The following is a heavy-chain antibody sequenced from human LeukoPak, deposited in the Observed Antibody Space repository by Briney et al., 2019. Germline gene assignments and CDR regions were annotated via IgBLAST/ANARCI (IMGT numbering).Heavy chain of an antibody. CDR2: ISAYNGNT. V-gene: IGHV1-18*01. Sequence: ASVTVSCKASGYTFTSYGISWVRQAPGQGLEWMGWISAYNGNTNYAQKLQGRVTMTTHTSTSTAYLELRSLRSDDTAVYYCARAEGWYSYGKDYYYGMDVWGQGTTVTVSS. J-gene: IGHJ6*02. CDR3: ARAEGWYSYGKDYYYGMDV. D-gene: IGHD5-18*01. CDR1: GYTFTSYG.